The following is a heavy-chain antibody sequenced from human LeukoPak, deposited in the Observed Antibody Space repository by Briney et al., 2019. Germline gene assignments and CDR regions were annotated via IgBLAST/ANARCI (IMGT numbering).Heavy chain of an antibody. CDR1: GYTFTSYD. D-gene: IGHD4-11*01. V-gene: IGHV1-8*03. Sequence: ASVKVSCKASGYTFTSYDINWVRQATGQGLEWMGWMNPNSGNTGYAQKFQGRVTITRNTSISTAYMELSSLRSEDTAVYYCARGCGRDMTTVTTSADYWGQGTLVTVSS. CDR2: MNPNSGNT. J-gene: IGHJ4*02. CDR3: ARGCGRDMTTVTTSADY.